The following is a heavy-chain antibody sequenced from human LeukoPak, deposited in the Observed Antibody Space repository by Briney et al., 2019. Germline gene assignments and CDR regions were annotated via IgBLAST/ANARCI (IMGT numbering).Heavy chain of an antibody. V-gene: IGHV3-30*18. D-gene: IGHD6-13*01. J-gene: IGHJ6*02. CDR1: GFTFTNYG. CDR2: VSFDGTKT. CDR3: AKDSYKQQLPERFYYYYGMDV. Sequence: PGGSLRLSCAASGFTFTNYGVSWVRQAPGKGLEWVAIVSFDGTKTFYADSVRGRFTISRDNSRNILYLQMSSLSAEDTAMYFCAKDSYKQQLPERFYYYYGMDVWGQGTTVTVSS.